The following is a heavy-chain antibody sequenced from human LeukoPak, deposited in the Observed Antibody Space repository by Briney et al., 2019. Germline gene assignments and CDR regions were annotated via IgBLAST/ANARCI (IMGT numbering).Heavy chain of an antibody. V-gene: IGHV4-38-2*02. CDR2: IYHSGST. CDR3: ARSPGITIFGVVIQPPDY. Sequence: SETLSLTCTVSGDSTSSYYWGWIRQPPGKGLEWIGSIYHSGSTYYNPSLKSRVTISVDTSKNQFSLKLSSVTAADTAVYYCARSPGITIFGVVIQPPDYWGQGTLVTVSS. D-gene: IGHD3-3*01. CDR1: GDSTSSYY. J-gene: IGHJ4*02.